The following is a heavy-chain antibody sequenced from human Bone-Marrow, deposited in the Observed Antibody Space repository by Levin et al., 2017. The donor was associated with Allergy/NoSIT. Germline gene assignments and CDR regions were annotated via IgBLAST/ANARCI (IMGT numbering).Heavy chain of an antibody. Sequence: AASVKVSCAASGFSFSTFDMTWVRQAPGKGLEWVSVISGSDDKANYADSVKGRFTISRDGSKNTLYLQLNSLRAEDTAVYYCVKGAWCDYWGQGTLVTVSS. V-gene: IGHV3-23*01. J-gene: IGHJ4*02. CDR3: VKGAWCDY. D-gene: IGHD2-8*02. CDR2: ISGSDDKA. CDR1: GFSFSTFD.